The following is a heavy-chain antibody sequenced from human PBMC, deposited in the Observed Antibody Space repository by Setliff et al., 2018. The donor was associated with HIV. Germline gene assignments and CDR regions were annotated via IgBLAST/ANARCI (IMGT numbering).Heavy chain of an antibody. CDR3: ARHRYLVSKSGVAFEI. Sequence: GESLKISCKGSGYSFTSYWIGWVRQMPGKGLEWMGIIYPGDSERRYSPSFQGQVTMSVDKSINTDSLQWSSLKASDTAMYYCARHRYLVSKSGVAFEIWGQGTMVTVSS. V-gene: IGHV5-51*01. CDR1: GYSFTSYW. J-gene: IGHJ3*02. CDR2: IYPGDSER. D-gene: IGHD1-20*01.